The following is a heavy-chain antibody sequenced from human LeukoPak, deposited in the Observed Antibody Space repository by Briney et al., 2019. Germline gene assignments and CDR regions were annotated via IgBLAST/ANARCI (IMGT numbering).Heavy chain of an antibody. Sequence: GGSLRLSCAASGFTFSSYWMHWVRQAPGKGLVWVSRINSDGSRTKYADSVKGRFTISRDNAKNTLYLQMNSLRAEDTAVYYCAGSRGSPTPFHYWRQGTLVTVSS. CDR2: INSDGSRT. D-gene: IGHD2/OR15-2a*01. J-gene: IGHJ4*02. CDR1: GFTFSSYW. V-gene: IGHV3-74*03. CDR3: AGSRGSPTPFHY.